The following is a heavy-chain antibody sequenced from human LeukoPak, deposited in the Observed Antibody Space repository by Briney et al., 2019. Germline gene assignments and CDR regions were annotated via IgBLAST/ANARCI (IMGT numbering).Heavy chain of an antibody. CDR2: MNPNSGST. D-gene: IGHD6-19*01. CDR1: GYTFTTSD. Sequence: GASVKVSCKASGYTFTTSDINWVRQAPGQGLEWMGWMNPNSGSTVSAQHFQGRVTMTRNTSINTIYMELTSLRSEDTAVYYCARSKSSWYGMGFDYWGQGTLVTVSS. J-gene: IGHJ4*02. V-gene: IGHV1-8*01. CDR3: ARSKSSWYGMGFDY.